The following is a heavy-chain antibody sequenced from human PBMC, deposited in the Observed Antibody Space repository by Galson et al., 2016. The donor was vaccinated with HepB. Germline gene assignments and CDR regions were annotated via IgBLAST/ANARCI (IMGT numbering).Heavy chain of an antibody. D-gene: IGHD4-17*01. V-gene: IGHV4-34*01. CDR2: INHSGST. Sequence: ETLSLTCAVYGGSFSGYYWSWIRQPPGEGLEWIGEINHSGSTNYNPSLKSRVTISVDTSKNQFSLKLSSVPAADTAVYYCARGDNPDYGDYASAYYYMDVWGKGTTVTVSS. J-gene: IGHJ6*03. CDR3: ARGDNPDYGDYASAYYYMDV. CDR1: GGSFSGYY.